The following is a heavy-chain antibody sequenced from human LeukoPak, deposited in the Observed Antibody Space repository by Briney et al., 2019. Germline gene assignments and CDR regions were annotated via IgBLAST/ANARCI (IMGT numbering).Heavy chain of an antibody. D-gene: IGHD3-16*01. CDR3: ARDLGGRFDY. CDR2: TYYRSRWCD. V-gene: IGHV6-1*01. CDR1: GDSVSSNSAA. Sequence: SQTLSLTCAISGDSVSSNSAAWNWIRQSPSRGLEWLGRTYYRSRWCDDYAVSVKSRISINPDTSRNQFSLQLNSVTPEDTAVYYCARDLGGRFDYWGQGTLVTVSS. J-gene: IGHJ4*02.